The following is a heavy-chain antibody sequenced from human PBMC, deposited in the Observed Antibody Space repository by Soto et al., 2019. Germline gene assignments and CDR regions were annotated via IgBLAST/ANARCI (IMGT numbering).Heavy chain of an antibody. J-gene: IGHJ4*02. CDR1: GDSISSSSNYY. V-gene: IGHV4-39*01. Sequence: SETLSLTCTVSGDSISSSSNYYWGWIRQPPGKGLEWIGSIYFSGRAYYSPSLKSRVTISVDTSKNQFSLTLNSVTAADTAVYYCATFEIYGPGSYSAPYHFDYWGKGTLV. CDR2: IYFSGRA. CDR3: ATFEIYGPGSYSAPYHFDY. D-gene: IGHD3-10*01.